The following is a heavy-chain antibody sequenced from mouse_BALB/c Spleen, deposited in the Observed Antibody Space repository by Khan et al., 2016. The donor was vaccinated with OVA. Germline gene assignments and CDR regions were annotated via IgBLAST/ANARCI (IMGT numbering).Heavy chain of an antibody. V-gene: IGHV1S135*01. CDR1: GYAFTSYS. Sequence: VQLKQSGPELVKPGASVKVSCKASGYAFTSYSLYWVKQSHGKSLEWIGYIDPYNGGTSYNQKFKGKATLTVDKSSTSAYMHLNSLTSEDSAVYYCARGGYGGFAYWGQGTLVTVSA. J-gene: IGHJ3*01. CDR2: IDPYNGGT. D-gene: IGHD2-14*01. CDR3: ARGGYGGFAY.